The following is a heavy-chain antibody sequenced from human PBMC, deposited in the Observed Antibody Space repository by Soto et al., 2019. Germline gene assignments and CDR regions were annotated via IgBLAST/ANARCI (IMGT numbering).Heavy chain of an antibody. D-gene: IGHD5-18*01. J-gene: IGHJ4*02. CDR3: TRVGWGYNYAGGLDD. Sequence: QVHLVESGGSVVQPERSLRLTCAASGFSFSLFSLDWVRQVPGKGLDWVAAISHDGNYKFYADSVKGRFTISRDNSKNTLYLQMDSLRPEDTAIYYCTRVGWGYNYAGGLDDWGQGTLVTVSS. CDR2: ISHDGNYK. CDR1: GFSFSLFS. V-gene: IGHV3-30*03.